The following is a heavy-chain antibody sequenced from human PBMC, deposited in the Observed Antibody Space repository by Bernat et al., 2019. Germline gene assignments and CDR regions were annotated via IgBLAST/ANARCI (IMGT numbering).Heavy chain of an antibody. CDR3: AKYGSSSPVRYFDL. J-gene: IGHJ2*01. V-gene: IGHV3-23*01. D-gene: IGHD6-13*01. CDR1: GFTFNNYA. Sequence: EVQLLESGGGLVQPGGSLRVSCAASGFTFNNYAMTWVRQAPGKGLVWVSVIGPNGGDIEYADAVKGRFSISRDNSKNTLYLQMNSLRVEDAAVYYCAKYGSSSPVRYFDLWGRGTLVTVSS. CDR2: IGPNGGDI.